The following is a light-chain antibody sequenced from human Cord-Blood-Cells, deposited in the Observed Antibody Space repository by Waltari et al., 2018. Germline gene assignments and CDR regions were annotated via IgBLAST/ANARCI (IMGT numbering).Light chain of an antibody. CDR2: AVS. J-gene: IGLJ2*01. CDR3: CSHAGSFVV. CDR1: SRDVGGYNN. Sequence: QSALTQPRSVSGSPGQAVTISCTGTSRDVGGYNNVSWYQQPPGKAPKLLIYAVSRRPPGVPVGCSGSKAGDAAALTICGGQAEDEADYYCCSHAGSFVVFGGGTKLTVL. V-gene: IGLV2-11*01.